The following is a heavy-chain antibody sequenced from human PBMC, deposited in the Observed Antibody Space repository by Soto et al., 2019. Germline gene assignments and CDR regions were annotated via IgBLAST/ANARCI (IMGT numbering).Heavy chain of an antibody. CDR2: IIPNFGTT. V-gene: IGHV1-69*01. Sequence: QVQLVQSGAEVKKPGSSVKVSCKASGGTFTNFVISWVRQAPGQGLEWMGGIIPNFGTTNYAQRFQGKVTISADEKTRTAYLELSGLTSDDTAVYYCARDVGGEATIRYCGQGTLVTVSS. J-gene: IGHJ4*02. D-gene: IGHD5-12*01. CDR3: ARDVGGEATIRY. CDR1: GGTFTNFV.